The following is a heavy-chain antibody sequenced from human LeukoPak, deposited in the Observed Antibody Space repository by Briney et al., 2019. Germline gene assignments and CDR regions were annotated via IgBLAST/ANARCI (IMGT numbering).Heavy chain of an antibody. J-gene: IGHJ3*02. CDR3: ARGLFLSGYLDAFDI. Sequence: GGSLRLSCAASGFTFSTKHMTWVREAPGKGVEWVSHIYRDGRTYYADSVKGRCTISRDNSKNTLYLQMNSLRVEDTAVYYCARGLFLSGYLDAFDIWGQGTMVTVSS. CDR1: GFTFSTKH. V-gene: IGHV3-53*01. D-gene: IGHD3-22*01. CDR2: IYRDGRT.